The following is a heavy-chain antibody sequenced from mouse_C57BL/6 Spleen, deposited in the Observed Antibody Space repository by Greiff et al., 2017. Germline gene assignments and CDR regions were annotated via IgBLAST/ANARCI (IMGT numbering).Heavy chain of an antibody. CDR1: GYTFTSYT. J-gene: IGHJ3*01. D-gene: IGHD2-3*01. V-gene: IGHV1-4*01. CDR2: INPSSGYT. Sequence: QVQLQQSGAELARPGASVKMSCKASGYTFTSYTMHWVKQRPGQGLEWIGYINPSSGYTKYNQKFKDKATLTADKSSSTAYMQLSSLTSEDSAVYYCASPYDGYYGWFAYWGQGTLVTVSA. CDR3: ASPYDGYYGWFAY.